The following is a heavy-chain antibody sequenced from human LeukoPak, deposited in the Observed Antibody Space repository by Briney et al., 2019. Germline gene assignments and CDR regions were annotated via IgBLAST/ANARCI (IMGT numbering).Heavy chain of an antibody. D-gene: IGHD2/OR15-2a*01. CDR3: VSFYETY. J-gene: IGHJ4*02. V-gene: IGHV3-74*01. Sequence: GGSLRLSCAASGRFWMHWVRQAPGKGLVGVAHINSDGSWTSYADSGKGRFTNSKDNAKNTVYLQMNNLKAEDTAVYYCVSFYETYWGRGTLVTVSS. CDR1: GRFW. CDR2: INSDGSWT.